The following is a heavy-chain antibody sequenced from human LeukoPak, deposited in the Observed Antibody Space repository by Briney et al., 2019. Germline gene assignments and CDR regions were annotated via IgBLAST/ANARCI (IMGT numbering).Heavy chain of an antibody. D-gene: IGHD1-26*01. Sequence: SETLSLTCAVYGGSFSGDFWSWIRQSPGKGLEWIGEINHGGSTTYNPSLQSRVTMSVDTSTNQISLKMTSVTAADTAVYFCARDLLIVGVTSFDSWGQGTLVTVSS. J-gene: IGHJ4*02. CDR3: ARDLLIVGVTSFDS. CDR2: INHGGST. CDR1: GGSFSGDF. V-gene: IGHV4-34*01.